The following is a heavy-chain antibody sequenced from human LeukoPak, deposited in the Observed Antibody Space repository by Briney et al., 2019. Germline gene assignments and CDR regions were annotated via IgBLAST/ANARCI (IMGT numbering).Heavy chain of an antibody. CDR3: ARDSANWSYFDY. CDR2: IWYDGSNK. V-gene: IGHV3-33*01. D-gene: IGHD7-27*01. Sequence: GGSLRLSCEAFGFPFSSIGMHGVGQAPGKGLEGVAVIWYDGSNKYYADSVKGRFTISRDNSKNTLYLQMNSLRAEDTAVYYCARDSANWSYFDYWGQGTLVTVSS. CDR1: GFPFSSIG. J-gene: IGHJ4*02.